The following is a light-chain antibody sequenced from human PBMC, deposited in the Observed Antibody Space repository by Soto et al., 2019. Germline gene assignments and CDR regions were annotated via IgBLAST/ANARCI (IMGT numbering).Light chain of an antibody. CDR1: RSVNNNY. J-gene: IGKJ5*01. CDR2: GAS. CDR3: QQYDASPVT. V-gene: IGKV3-20*01. Sequence: EIVLTQSPGTLSLSPGERATLSCRASRSVNNNYVAWYQQKPGQAPRLLIFGASSRATGIPDRFSGSGSGTDFSLTVSRLEPEDFAVYYCQQYDASPVTFGQGTRLEIK.